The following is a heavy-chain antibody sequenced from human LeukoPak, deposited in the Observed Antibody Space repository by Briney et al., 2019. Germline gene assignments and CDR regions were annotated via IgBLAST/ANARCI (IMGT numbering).Heavy chain of an antibody. CDR3: ARPPRGGTSKFDY. CDR2: IYPGDSDT. Sequence: GESLQSSCKGFGYSFSTHWIAWVRQMPGKGLEWMGIIYPGDSDTRYSPSFQGQVTISVDKSISTAYLQWSSLKASDTAMYYCARPPRGGTSKFDYWGQGTLISVSS. CDR1: GYSFSTHW. D-gene: IGHD1-7*01. V-gene: IGHV5-51*01. J-gene: IGHJ4*02.